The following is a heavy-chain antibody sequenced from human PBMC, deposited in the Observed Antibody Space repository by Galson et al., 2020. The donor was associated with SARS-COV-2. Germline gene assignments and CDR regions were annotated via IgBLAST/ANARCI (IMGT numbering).Heavy chain of an antibody. V-gene: IGHV1-18*01. CDR2: ISAYNGNT. CDR1: GYTFTSYG. CDR3: ARGWTYCSSTSCSDAFDI. Sequence: ASVTVSCKASGYTFTSYGISWVRQAPGQGLEWMGWISAYNGNTNYAQKLQGRVTMTTDTSTSTAYMELRSLRSDDTAVYYCARGWTYCSSTSCSDAFDIWGQGTMVTVSS. D-gene: IGHD2-2*01. J-gene: IGHJ3*02.